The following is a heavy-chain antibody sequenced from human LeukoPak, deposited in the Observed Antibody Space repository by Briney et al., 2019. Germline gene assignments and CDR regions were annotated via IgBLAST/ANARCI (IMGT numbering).Heavy chain of an antibody. Sequence: SETLSLTCAVYGGSFSGYYCSWIRQPPGKGLEWIGEINHSGSTNYNPPLKSRVTISVDTSKNQFSLKLSSVTAADTAVYYCARDCSRTSCYGGFDYWGQGTLVTVSS. CDR1: GGSFSGYY. D-gene: IGHD2-2*01. V-gene: IGHV4-34*01. CDR3: ARDCSRTSCYGGFDY. CDR2: INHSGST. J-gene: IGHJ4*02.